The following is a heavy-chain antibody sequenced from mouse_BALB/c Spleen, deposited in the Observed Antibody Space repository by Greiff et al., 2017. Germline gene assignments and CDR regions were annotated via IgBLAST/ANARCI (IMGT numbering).Heavy chain of an antibody. CDR1: GYTFTSYW. V-gene: IGHV1-5*01. CDR2: IYPGNSDT. D-gene: IGHD4-1*01. CDR3: TRKNWDGAMDY. Sequence: VQLQKSGTVLARPGASVKMSCKASGYTFTSYWMHWVKQRPGQGLEWIGAIYPGNSDTSYNQKFKGKAKLTAVTSTSTAYMELSSLTNEDSAVYYCTRKNWDGAMDYWGQGTSVTVSS. J-gene: IGHJ4*01.